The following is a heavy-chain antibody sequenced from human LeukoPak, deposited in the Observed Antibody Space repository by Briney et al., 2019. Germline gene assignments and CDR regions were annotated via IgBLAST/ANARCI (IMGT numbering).Heavy chain of an antibody. V-gene: IGHV4-4*07. CDR3: ASDGRFLEWAPGGYYMDV. CDR2: IYTSGST. D-gene: IGHD3-3*01. Sequence: PSETLTLTCTVSGRSFSSYYWSWIRQPAGKGLEWIGRIYTSGSTKYNPSFESRVAMSVDTSKNQFSLKLSSVTAADTAVYYCASDGRFLEWAPGGYYMDVWGKGTTVTVSS. CDR1: GRSFSSYY. J-gene: IGHJ6*03.